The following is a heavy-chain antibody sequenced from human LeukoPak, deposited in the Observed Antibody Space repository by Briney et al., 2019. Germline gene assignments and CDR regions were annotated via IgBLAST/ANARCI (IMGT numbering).Heavy chain of an antibody. V-gene: IGHV4-39*01. CDR2: IYYSGST. J-gene: IGHJ6*03. Sequence: SETLSLTCTVSGGSISSSSYYWGWIRQPPGKGLEWIGSIYYSGSTYYNPSLKSRVTISVDTSKNQFSLKLSSVTAADTAVYYCARHSHFYYYYMDVWGKGTTVTVSS. CDR3: ARHSHFYYYYMDV. D-gene: IGHD3-3*02. CDR1: GGSISSSSYY.